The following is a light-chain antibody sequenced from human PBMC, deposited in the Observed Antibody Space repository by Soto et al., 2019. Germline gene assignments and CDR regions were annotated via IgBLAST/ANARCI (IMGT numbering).Light chain of an antibody. V-gene: IGLV4-69*01. CDR2: VNSDGSH. Sequence: QPVLTQSPSASASLGPSVRLTCTLSSGHSTYAIAWHQQQPEKGPRYLMKVNSDGSHTKADGIPDRFSGSSSGAERYLTISSLQSEDEADYYCQTWGTGIVFGGGTKLTVL. CDR3: QTWGTGIV. CDR1: SGHSTYA. J-gene: IGLJ2*01.